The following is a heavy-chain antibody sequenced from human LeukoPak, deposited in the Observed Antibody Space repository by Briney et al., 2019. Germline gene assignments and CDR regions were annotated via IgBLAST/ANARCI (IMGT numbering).Heavy chain of an antibody. D-gene: IGHD6-19*01. CDR1: GFTFSSYW. Sequence: PGGSLRLSCAASGFTFSSYWMHWVRQAPGKGLVWVSRINCDGSSTSYADSVKGRFTISRDNAKNTLYLQMNSLRAEDAAVYYCARDGIAVAGNWGQGTLVTVSS. CDR3: ARDGIAVAGN. J-gene: IGHJ4*02. CDR2: INCDGSST. V-gene: IGHV3-74*01.